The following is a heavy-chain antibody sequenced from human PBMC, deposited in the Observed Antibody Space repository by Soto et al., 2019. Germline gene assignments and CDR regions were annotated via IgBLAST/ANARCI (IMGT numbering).Heavy chain of an antibody. CDR3: AKDLPARSSRWFRDLLFDY. CDR1: GFTLSSYA. D-gene: IGHD6-13*01. Sequence: GGSLRLSCAACGFTLSSYAMSWVRQAPGKGLEWVSAISGSGGSTYYAYSVKGRFTISRDNSKKTLYLQMNSLRAEDTAVYYCAKDLPARSSRWFRDLLFDYWGQGTLVTVSS. V-gene: IGHV3-23*01. J-gene: IGHJ4*02. CDR2: ISGSGGST.